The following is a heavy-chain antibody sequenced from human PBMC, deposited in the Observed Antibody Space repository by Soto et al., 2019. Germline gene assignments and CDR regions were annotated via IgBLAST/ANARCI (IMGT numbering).Heavy chain of an antibody. J-gene: IGHJ4*02. CDR2: ISYDGSNK. Sequence: QVQLVESGGGVVQPGRSLRLSCAASGFTFSSYAMHWVRQAPGKGLEWVGVISYDGSNKYYADSVKGRFTISRDNSKNTLYLQMNSLRAEDTAVYYCARDRSSSWYALYYFDYWVQGTLVTVSS. D-gene: IGHD6-13*01. CDR3: ARDRSSSWYALYYFDY. V-gene: IGHV3-30-3*01. CDR1: GFTFSSYA.